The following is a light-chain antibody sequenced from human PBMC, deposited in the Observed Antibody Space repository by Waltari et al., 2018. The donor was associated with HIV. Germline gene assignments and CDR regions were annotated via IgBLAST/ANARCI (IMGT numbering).Light chain of an antibody. CDR3: QTWDTGPWV. J-gene: IGLJ3*02. CDR2: LNSDGSH. V-gene: IGLV4-69*01. CDR1: SGPSNYA. Sequence: QLILTQSPSASASLGAAVKLTCILSSGPSNYAIAWHQHQPDKGPRFLMKLNSDGSHRKGDGIPDRFSGSSSGAERYLTISSLQSEDEADYYCQTWDTGPWVFGGGTKLTVL.